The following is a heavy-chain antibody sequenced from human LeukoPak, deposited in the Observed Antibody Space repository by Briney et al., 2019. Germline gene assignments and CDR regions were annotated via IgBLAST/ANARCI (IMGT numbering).Heavy chain of an antibody. D-gene: IGHD3-10*01. J-gene: IGHJ4*02. CDR3: ARDLTTYGQRNYFDY. Sequence: ASVKVSCKASGYTFTTYGISWVRQAPGQGLEWMGWISGYNGDRNYVQKLQGRVTMTTDTSTSTAYMELRSLRSDDTALYYCARDLTTYGQRNYFDYWGQGTLVTVSS. CDR2: ISGYNGDR. CDR1: GYTFTTYG. V-gene: IGHV1-18*01.